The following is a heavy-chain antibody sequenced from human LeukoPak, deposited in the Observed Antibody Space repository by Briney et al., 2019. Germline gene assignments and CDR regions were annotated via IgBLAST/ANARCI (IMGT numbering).Heavy chain of an antibody. V-gene: IGHV3-30*03. D-gene: IGHD6-13*01. CDR3: ARGYSSSWLGYFDY. CDR1: GFIFTSYG. Sequence: PGGSLRLSCAAFGFIFTSYGIHSVRQAPDKGLEWVAVVSSDGNIKYYADSGKGRFTISRDTSKNTVYLQMNSLGTEDTAFYYCARGYSSSWLGYFDYWGQGTLVTVSS. CDR2: VSSDGNIK. J-gene: IGHJ4*02.